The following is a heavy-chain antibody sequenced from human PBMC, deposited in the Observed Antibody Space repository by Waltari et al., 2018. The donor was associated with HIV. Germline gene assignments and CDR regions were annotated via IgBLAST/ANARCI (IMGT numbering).Heavy chain of an antibody. CDR2: IKSKTDGGTT. D-gene: IGHD3-10*01. J-gene: IGHJ2*01. V-gene: IGHV3-15*01. Sequence: EVQLVESGGGLVKPGGSLRLSCAASGFTFSNAWMSWVRQAPGKGLEWVGRIKSKTDGGTTDYAAPVKGRFTISRDDSKNTLYLQMNSLKTEDTAVYYCTTPTPHMVREDGYFDLWGRGTLVTVSS. CDR3: TTPTPHMVREDGYFDL. CDR1: GFTFSNAW.